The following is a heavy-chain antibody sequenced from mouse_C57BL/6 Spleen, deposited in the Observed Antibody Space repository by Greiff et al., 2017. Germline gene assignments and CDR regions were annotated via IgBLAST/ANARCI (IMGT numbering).Heavy chain of an antibody. D-gene: IGHD1-1*01. J-gene: IGHJ2*01. CDR1: GYTFTDYY. Sequence: VQLQQSGPELVKPGASVKISCKASGYTFTDYYMNWVKQSHGKSLEWIGDINPNNGGTSYNQKFKGKATLTVDKSSSTAYMELRSLTSEDSAVYYCARGYGSSYVYYFDYWGQGTTLTVSS. V-gene: IGHV1-26*01. CDR3: ARGYGSSYVYYFDY. CDR2: INPNNGGT.